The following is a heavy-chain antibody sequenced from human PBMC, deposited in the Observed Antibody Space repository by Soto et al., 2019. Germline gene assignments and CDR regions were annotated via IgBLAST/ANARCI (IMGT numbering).Heavy chain of an antibody. D-gene: IGHD3-16*01. Sequence: EVQLVESGGGVVRPGGSLRLSCAASVFTFDDYGMSWVLQATGKGLEWVSGINWNGGSTGYADSVKGRFTISRDNAKNPMYLQMNKLRAEDTVVYHCARDFRNISPYVAIAFDIWGKGTMVTVSS. CDR3: ARDFRNISPYVAIAFDI. CDR2: INWNGGST. CDR1: VFTFDDYG. V-gene: IGHV3-20*01. J-gene: IGHJ3*02.